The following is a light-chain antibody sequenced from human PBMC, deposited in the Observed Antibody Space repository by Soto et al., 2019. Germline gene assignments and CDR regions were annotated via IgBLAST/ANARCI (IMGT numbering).Light chain of an antibody. J-gene: IGKJ1*01. Sequence: EIVLTQSPGTLSLSPGERATLSCRASQSVSSSHLAWYHQKPDQAPRLLIYVASSRATAIPDRFSGSGFGADFTLTISRLEPEVFAVYYCQQYGRSPTFGQGTKVEIK. CDR3: QQYGRSPT. CDR1: QSVSSSH. V-gene: IGKV3-20*01. CDR2: VAS.